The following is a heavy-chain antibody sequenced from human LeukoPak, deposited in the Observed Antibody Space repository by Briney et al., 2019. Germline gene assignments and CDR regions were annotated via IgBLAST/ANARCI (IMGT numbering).Heavy chain of an antibody. J-gene: IGHJ4*02. D-gene: IGHD1-1*01. V-gene: IGHV4-61*01. CDR2: IYYSGST. CDR1: GGSISSSSYY. Sequence: SETLSLTCTVSGGSISSSSYYWSWIRQPPGKGLEWIGYIYYSGSTNYNPSLKSRVTISVDTSKNQFSLKLSSVTAADTAVYYCARGRTGTTETSTSRSFDYWGQGTLVTVSS. CDR3: ARGRTGTTETSTSRSFDY.